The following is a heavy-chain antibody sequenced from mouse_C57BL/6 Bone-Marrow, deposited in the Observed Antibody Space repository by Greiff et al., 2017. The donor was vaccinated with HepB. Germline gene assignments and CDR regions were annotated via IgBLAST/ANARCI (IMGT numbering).Heavy chain of an antibody. D-gene: IGHD1-1*01. Sequence: QVQLKQPGAELVKPGASVKMSCKASGYTFTSYWITWVKQRPGQGLEWIGDIYPGSGSTNYNEKFKSKATLTVDTSSSTAYMQLSSLTSEDSAVYYCARNYYGSSYVTFYAMDYWGQGTSVTVSS. J-gene: IGHJ4*01. CDR1: GYTFTSYW. CDR2: IYPGSGST. V-gene: IGHV1-55*01. CDR3: ARNYYGSSYVTFYAMDY.